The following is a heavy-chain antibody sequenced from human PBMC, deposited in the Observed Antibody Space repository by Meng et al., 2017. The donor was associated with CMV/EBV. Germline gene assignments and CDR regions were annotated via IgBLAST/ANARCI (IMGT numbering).Heavy chain of an antibody. CDR1: GFTFSSYG. D-gene: IGHD2-15*01. Sequence: QVQLVESGGGVVQPGGALRLPWAASGFTFSSYGMHWVRQAPGKGLEWVAFIRYDGSNKYYADSVKGRFTISRDNSKNTLYLQMNSLRAEDTAVYYCAKDLSVRDFDSDGSGYWGQGTLVTVAS. CDR2: IRYDGSNK. CDR3: AKDLSVRDFDSDGSGY. V-gene: IGHV3-30*02. J-gene: IGHJ4*02.